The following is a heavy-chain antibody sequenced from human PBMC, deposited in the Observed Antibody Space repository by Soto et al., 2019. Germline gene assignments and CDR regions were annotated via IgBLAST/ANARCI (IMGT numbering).Heavy chain of an antibody. V-gene: IGHV4-34*01. CDR3: ARLGYCSGGSCYAYFTV. CDR1: GGSFSGYY. Sequence: SETLSLTCAVYGGSFSGYYWSWIRQPPGKGLEWIGEINHSGSTNYNPSLKSRVTISVDTSKNQFSLKLSSVIAADTAVYYCARLGYCSGGSCYAYFTVWGQGTLVTVSS. J-gene: IGHJ4*02. CDR2: INHSGST. D-gene: IGHD2-15*01.